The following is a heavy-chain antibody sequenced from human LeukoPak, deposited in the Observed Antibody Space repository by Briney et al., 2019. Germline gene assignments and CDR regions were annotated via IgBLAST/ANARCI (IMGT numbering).Heavy chain of an antibody. J-gene: IGHJ4*02. V-gene: IGHV3-7*01. Sequence: RPGGSLRLSCAGSTYMFNKYWMTWVRQAPGKGLEWVANIKSDGSEKYFVDSVEGRFTIARDNAKKSLYLQMNSLRPEDTAVYYCTGGQPIVSWGQGTLVTVSS. CDR2: IKSDGSEK. CDR3: TGGQPIVS. CDR1: TYMFNKYW. D-gene: IGHD3-16*02.